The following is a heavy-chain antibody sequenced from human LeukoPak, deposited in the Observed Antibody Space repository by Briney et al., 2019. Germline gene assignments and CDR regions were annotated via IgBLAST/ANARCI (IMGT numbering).Heavy chain of an antibody. D-gene: IGHD2-2*01. Sequence: PSEILSLTCAVYGGSFSGYYWSWIRQPPGKGLEWIGEINHSGSTNYNPSLKSRVTISVDTSKNQFSLKLSSVTAADTAVYYCARERRIVVVPAALFDYWGQGTLVTVSS. CDR1: GGSFSGYY. V-gene: IGHV4-34*01. CDR3: ARERRIVVVPAALFDY. CDR2: INHSGST. J-gene: IGHJ4*02.